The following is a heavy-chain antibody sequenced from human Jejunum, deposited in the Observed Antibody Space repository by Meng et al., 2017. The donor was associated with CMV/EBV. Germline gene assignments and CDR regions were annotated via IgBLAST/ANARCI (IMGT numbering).Heavy chain of an antibody. CDR2: ISAYNGNT. D-gene: IGHD6-13*01. Sequence: VQLVQSGAEVKKPGASLKVSCKASGYTFTNYGITWVRQAPGQGLEWMGWISAYNGNTNYAQKLQGRVTMTTDTSTSTAYMELRSLRSDDTAVYYCAASSSSWYQNWFDPWGQGTLVTASS. V-gene: IGHV1-18*01. J-gene: IGHJ5*02. CDR1: GYTFTNYG. CDR3: AASSSSWYQNWFDP.